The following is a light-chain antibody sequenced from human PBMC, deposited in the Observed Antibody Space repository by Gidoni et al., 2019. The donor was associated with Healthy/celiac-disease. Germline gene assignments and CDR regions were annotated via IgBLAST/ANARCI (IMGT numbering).Light chain of an antibody. J-gene: IGKJ1*01. V-gene: IGKV3-20*01. Sequence: EIVFTQSPGTLSLSPGERATLSCRASQSVSSSYLAWYQQKPGPAPRLLIYGASSRATGIPDRVSGSGSGTDFTLTISRLEPEDFAVYYCQQYGSAPRTFXQXTKVEIK. CDR1: QSVSSSY. CDR3: QQYGSAPRT. CDR2: GAS.